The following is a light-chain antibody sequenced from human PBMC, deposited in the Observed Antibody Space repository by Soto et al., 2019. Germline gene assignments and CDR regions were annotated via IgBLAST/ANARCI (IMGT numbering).Light chain of an antibody. CDR3: GAWDTSLSAVI. Sequence: QSVLTQPPSVSAAPGHEVTISCSGSSFNIGHNYVSWYQQLPGTAPKVLIYDNDKRPSGIPDRVSGSKSGTSASLVITGLQTGDEADYYCGAWDTSLSAVIFGGGTKLTVL. V-gene: IGLV1-51*01. J-gene: IGLJ2*01. CDR1: SFNIGHNY. CDR2: DND.